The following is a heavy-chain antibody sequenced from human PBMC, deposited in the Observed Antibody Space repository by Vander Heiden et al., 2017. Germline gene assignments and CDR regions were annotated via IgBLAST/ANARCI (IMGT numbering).Heavy chain of an antibody. D-gene: IGHD3-3*01. Sequence: VHLVQLGGVGVQPGRLCHVSGAAAAFTLGSLGRHWVGRAPGKGLEWVAVISYDGGNKDNADSVKGRFTISRDNSKNTLYLQMIRLRAEDTAVYYCAKDQGRFLGWLFPDFDYWGQGTLVTVSS. V-gene: IGHV3-30*18. J-gene: IGHJ4*02. CDR1: AFTLGSLG. CDR3: AKDQGRFLGWLFPDFDY. CDR2: ISYDGGNK.